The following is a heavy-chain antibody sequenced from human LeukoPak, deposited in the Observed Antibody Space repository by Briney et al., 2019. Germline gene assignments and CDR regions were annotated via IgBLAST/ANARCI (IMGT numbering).Heavy chain of an antibody. CDR3: AREGCSGGSCYSYVWFDP. Sequence: ASVKVSCKASGYTFTGYYMHWVRQAPGQGLEWMGWINPNSGGTNYAQKFQGRVTMTRDMSTSTVYMELSSLRSEDTAMYYCAREGCSGGSCYSYVWFDPWGQGTLVSVSS. V-gene: IGHV1-2*02. D-gene: IGHD2-15*01. CDR2: INPNSGGT. J-gene: IGHJ5*02. CDR1: GYTFTGYY.